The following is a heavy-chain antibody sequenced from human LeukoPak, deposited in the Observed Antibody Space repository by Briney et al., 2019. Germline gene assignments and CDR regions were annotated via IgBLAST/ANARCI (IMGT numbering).Heavy chain of an antibody. CDR3: ARDRDSRWDFDL. V-gene: IGHV3-7*01. Sequence: GGSLRLSCAASGFTSSTYWMSWVRQAPGKWLEWVASIKQDGSETYYVDSVKGRLTLSRDNAKNSLYLQRNSLRADDTAVYYCARDRDSRWDFDLWGRGTLVTVSS. D-gene: IGHD3-22*01. CDR1: GFTSSTYW. CDR2: IKQDGSET. J-gene: IGHJ2*01.